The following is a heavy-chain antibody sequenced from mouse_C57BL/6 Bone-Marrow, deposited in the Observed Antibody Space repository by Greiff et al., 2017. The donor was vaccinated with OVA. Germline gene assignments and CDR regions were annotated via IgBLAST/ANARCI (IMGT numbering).Heavy chain of an antibody. CDR2: IYPGSGST. CDR1: GYTFTSYW. Sequence: QVQLQQPGAELVKPGASVKMSCKASGYTFTSYWITWVKQRPGQGLEWIGDIYPGSGSTNYNEKFKSKATLTVDTSSSTAYMQLSSLTSEDSAVYYCAREGLITTVVAPFDYWGQGTTLTVSS. V-gene: IGHV1-55*01. J-gene: IGHJ2*01. D-gene: IGHD1-1*01. CDR3: AREGLITTVVAPFDY.